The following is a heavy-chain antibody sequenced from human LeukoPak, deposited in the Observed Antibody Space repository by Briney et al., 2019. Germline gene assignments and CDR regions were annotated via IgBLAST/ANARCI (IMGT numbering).Heavy chain of an antibody. CDR2: IYYSGST. Sequence: SETLSLTCTVSGGSISSSYYYWGWIRQPPGKGLEWIGSIYYSGSTYYNPSLKSRVTISVDTSKNQFSLKLRSVTAADTAVYYCARRIKYYDFWSGYSRLDAFDIWGQGTMVTVSS. J-gene: IGHJ3*02. D-gene: IGHD3-3*01. CDR3: ARRIKYYDFWSGYSRLDAFDI. CDR1: GGSISSSYYY. V-gene: IGHV4-39*01.